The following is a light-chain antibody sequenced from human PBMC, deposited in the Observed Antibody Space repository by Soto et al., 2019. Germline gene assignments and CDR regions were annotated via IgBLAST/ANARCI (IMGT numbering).Light chain of an antibody. J-gene: IGLJ1*01. CDR2: DVS. Sequence: QSALTQPASVSGSPGQSITISCTGTSSDVGRYNYVSWYQQHPGKAPKLTIYDVSNRPSGVSSRFSGSKSGNTASLTISGLQAEDEADYYCSSFTSSSTYVFGTGTNVNVL. CDR1: SSDVGRYNY. V-gene: IGLV2-14*01. CDR3: SSFTSSSTYV.